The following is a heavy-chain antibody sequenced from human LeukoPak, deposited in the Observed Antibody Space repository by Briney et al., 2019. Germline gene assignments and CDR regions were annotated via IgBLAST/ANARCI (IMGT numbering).Heavy chain of an antibody. Sequence: PSETLSLTCTVSGGSISSSSYYWGWIRQPPGKGLEWIGSIYYSGSTYYNPSLKSRVTISVDTSKNQFSLKLSSVTAADTAVYYCARGLRGIGELLSWFDPWGQGTLVTVSS. CDR3: ARGLRGIGELLSWFDP. CDR2: IYYSGST. D-gene: IGHD3-10*01. CDR1: GGSISSSSYY. J-gene: IGHJ5*02. V-gene: IGHV4-39*01.